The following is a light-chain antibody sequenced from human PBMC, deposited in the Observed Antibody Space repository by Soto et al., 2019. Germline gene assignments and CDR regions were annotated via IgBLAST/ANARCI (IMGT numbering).Light chain of an antibody. CDR1: QTISSW. CDR3: QHYNSYSEA. J-gene: IGKJ1*01. V-gene: IGKV1-5*03. Sequence: IPMTQSLSTLSASVGDRVAVTCRASQTISSWLAWYQQKPGKAPKLLIYKASTLKSGVPSRFSGSGSGTEFTLTISSLQPDDFATYYCQHYNSYSEAFGQGTKVDIK. CDR2: KAS.